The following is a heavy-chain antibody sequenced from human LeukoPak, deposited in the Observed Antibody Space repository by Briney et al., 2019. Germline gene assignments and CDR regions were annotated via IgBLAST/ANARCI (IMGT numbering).Heavy chain of an antibody. CDR2: IYYSGST. Sequence: SETLSLTCTVSGGSISSYYWSWIRQPPGKGLEWIGYIYYSGSTNYNPSLKSRVTISVDTSKNQFSLKLSSVTAADTAVYYCARKNYDSSGDYVRGQGTTVTVSS. CDR1: GGSISSYY. CDR3: ARKNYDSSGDYV. V-gene: IGHV4-59*01. J-gene: IGHJ6*02. D-gene: IGHD3-22*01.